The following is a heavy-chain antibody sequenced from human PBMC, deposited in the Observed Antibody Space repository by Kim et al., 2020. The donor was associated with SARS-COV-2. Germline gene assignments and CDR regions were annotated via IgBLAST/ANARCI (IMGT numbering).Heavy chain of an antibody. CDR2: MYSSGSI. CDR3: ARGDNFLSFAMDV. Sequence: SETLSLTCSVSGGSVSSGGYYWSWIRQPPEKGLEWIGCMYSSGSINYNPSLKSRLTLSLDTSKNQFSLKLSSVTAADTAVYYCARGDNFLSFAMDVWGQGTTVTVSS. CDR1: GGSVSSGGYY. J-gene: IGHJ6*02. D-gene: IGHD1-20*01. V-gene: IGHV4-61*08.